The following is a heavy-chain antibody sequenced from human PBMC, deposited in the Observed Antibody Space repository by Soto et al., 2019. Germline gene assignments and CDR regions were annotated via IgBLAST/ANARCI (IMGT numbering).Heavy chain of an antibody. V-gene: IGHV1-8*01. J-gene: IGHJ4*02. CDR2: MIPNSGNT. CDR1: GYTFTSYD. CDR3: ASPPDDSSGYYCY. D-gene: IGHD3-22*01. Sequence: GASAQVSCKASGYTFTSYDINWLRQHPRQGLEWMGGMIPNSGNTDYAQMFQGRVTITADTSTSTAYMELSSLRSEDTAVYYCASPPDDSSGYYCYWGEGTLVTVSS.